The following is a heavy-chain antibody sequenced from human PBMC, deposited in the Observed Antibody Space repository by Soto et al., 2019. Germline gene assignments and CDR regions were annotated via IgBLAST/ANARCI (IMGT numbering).Heavy chain of an antibody. D-gene: IGHD2-2*01. V-gene: IGHV3-73*01. J-gene: IGHJ4*02. CDR3: TSPAWGVPAAPVEFDY. CDR2: IRSKANSYAT. CDR1: GFTFSGSA. Sequence: PGGSLRLSCAASGFTFSGSAMHWVRQASGKGLEWVGRIRSKANSYATAYAASVKGRFTISRDDSKNTAYLQMNSLKTEDTAVYYCTSPAWGVPAAPVEFDYWGQGTLVTVSS.